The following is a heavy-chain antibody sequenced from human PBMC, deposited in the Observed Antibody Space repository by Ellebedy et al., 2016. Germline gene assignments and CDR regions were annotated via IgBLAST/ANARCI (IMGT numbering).Heavy chain of an antibody. CDR2: ISYDGSNK. Sequence: GGSLRLXCAASGFTFSSYAMHWVRQAPGKGLEWVAVISYDGSNKYYADSVKGRFTISRDNSKNTLYLQMNSLRAEDTAVYYCARESSGWYLSSAWYFDLWGRGTLVTVSS. D-gene: IGHD6-19*01. J-gene: IGHJ2*01. V-gene: IGHV3-30-3*01. CDR3: ARESSGWYLSSAWYFDL. CDR1: GFTFSSYA.